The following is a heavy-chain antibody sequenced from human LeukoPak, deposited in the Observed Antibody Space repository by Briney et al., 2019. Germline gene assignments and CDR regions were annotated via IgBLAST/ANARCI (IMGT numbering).Heavy chain of an antibody. J-gene: IGHJ4*02. CDR3: ARVAAAGHFDY. V-gene: IGHV4-61*01. CDR2: IYYSGST. D-gene: IGHD6-13*01. CDR1: GGSVSSGSYY. Sequence: SETLSLTCAVSGGSVSSGSYYWSWIRQPPGKGLEWIGYIYYSGSTNYNPSLKSRVTISVDTSKNQFSLKLSSVTAADTAVYYCARVAAAGHFDYWGQGTLVTVSS.